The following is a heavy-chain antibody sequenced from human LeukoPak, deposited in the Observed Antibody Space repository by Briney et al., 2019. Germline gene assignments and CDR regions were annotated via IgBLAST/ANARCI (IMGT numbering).Heavy chain of an antibody. CDR1: GFTFSSYG. J-gene: IGHJ6*03. V-gene: IGHV3-23*01. CDR2: VRDNAGIT. CDR3: AKDKDYYMDV. Sequence: GWSLRLSCAASGFTFSSYGMSWVRQAPGKGLEWVSHVRDNAGITFYADSVKGRFTISRDNSKNTVYLQMNSLRAEDTAVYYCAKDKDYYMDVWGKGTTVTISS.